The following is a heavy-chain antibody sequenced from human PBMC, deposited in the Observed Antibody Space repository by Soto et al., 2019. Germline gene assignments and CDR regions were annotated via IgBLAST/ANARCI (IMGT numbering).Heavy chain of an antibody. V-gene: IGHV2-5*02. D-gene: IGHD5-12*01. CDR2: IYWDDDK. CDR1: GFSLSTSGVA. Sequence: QITLKESGPTLVRPTQTLTITCTFSGFSLSTSGVAVAWIRQPPGEALEWLALIYWDDDKRYNPSLKIRLTITKDTSKDQVGLTVSNMDPMDTATYFCAHSQRGPRDFWGPGILVTVSS. J-gene: IGHJ4*02. CDR3: AHSQRGPRDF.